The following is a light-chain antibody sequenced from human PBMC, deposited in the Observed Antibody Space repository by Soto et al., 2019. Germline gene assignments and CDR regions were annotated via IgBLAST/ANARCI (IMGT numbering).Light chain of an antibody. J-gene: IGLJ3*02. CDR2: GNR. Sequence: VVTQPPSVSGAPGQRVTISFTGNNSNLGAGYDVHWYQQLPGAAPKLVVFGNRNRPSGVPARFSGSKSGTSASLAITGLQAEDEADYYCQAYDYSLTAFVFGGGTKLTVL. V-gene: IGLV1-40*01. CDR3: QAYDYSLTAFV. CDR1: NSNLGAGYD.